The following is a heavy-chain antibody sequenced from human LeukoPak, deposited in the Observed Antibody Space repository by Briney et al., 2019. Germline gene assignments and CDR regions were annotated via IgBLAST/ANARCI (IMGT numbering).Heavy chain of an antibody. D-gene: IGHD2-15*01. J-gene: IGHJ3*02. CDR1: GGSISSYY. V-gene: IGHV4-4*07. CDR2: IYTSGST. Sequence: SETLSLTCTVSGGSISSYYWSWIRQPAGKGLEWIGRIYTSGSTNYNPSLKSRVTMSVDTSKNQFSLKLSSETAADTAVYYCARDSLKGGYCSGGSCDDAFDIWGQGTMVTVSS. CDR3: ARDSLKGGYCSGGSCDDAFDI.